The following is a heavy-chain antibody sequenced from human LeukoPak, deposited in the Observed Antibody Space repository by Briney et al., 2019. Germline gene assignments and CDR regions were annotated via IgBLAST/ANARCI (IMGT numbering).Heavy chain of an antibody. CDR2: IRQDGSDK. D-gene: IGHD4-23*01. Sequence: GGSLRLSCAASGFSFSSYWMSWVRQAPGKGLEWVANIRQDGSDKYYLTSVRGRFTISRDNAKNSLFLQMNSLRVEDTAVYYCARGGGHLDCWGQGTLVTVSS. CDR1: GFSFSSYW. CDR3: ARGGGHLDC. V-gene: IGHV3-7*03. J-gene: IGHJ4*02.